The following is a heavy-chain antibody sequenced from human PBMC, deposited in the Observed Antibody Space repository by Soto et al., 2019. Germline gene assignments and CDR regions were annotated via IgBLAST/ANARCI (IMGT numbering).Heavy chain of an antibody. J-gene: IGHJ4*02. V-gene: IGHV3-33*01. CDR1: GFTFSSYG. Sequence: QVQLVESGGGVVQPGRSLRLSCAASGFTFSSYGMHWVRQAPGKGLEWVAVIWYDGSNKYYADSVKGRFTISRDNSKNTLYLQMNSLRAEDTAVYYCARTGGNSEFDYWGQGTLVTGSS. CDR3: ARTGGNSEFDY. D-gene: IGHD2-21*02. CDR2: IWYDGSNK.